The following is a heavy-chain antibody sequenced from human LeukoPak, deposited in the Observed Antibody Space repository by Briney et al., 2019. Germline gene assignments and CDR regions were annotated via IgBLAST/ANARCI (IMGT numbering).Heavy chain of an antibody. Sequence: ASVTVSCKASGGTFSSYAISWVRQAPGQGLEWMGGIIPIFGTANYAQKFQGRVTITADESTSTAYMELSSLRSEDTAVYYCAVLITMIVVVPRSDAFDIWGQGTMVTVSS. CDR1: GGTFSSYA. D-gene: IGHD3-22*01. CDR3: AVLITMIVVVPRSDAFDI. V-gene: IGHV1-69*13. CDR2: IIPIFGTA. J-gene: IGHJ3*02.